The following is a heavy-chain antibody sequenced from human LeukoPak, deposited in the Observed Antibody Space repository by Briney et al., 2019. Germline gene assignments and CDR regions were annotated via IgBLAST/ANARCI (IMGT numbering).Heavy chain of an antibody. CDR1: GFTFSSYW. V-gene: IGHV3-7*03. J-gene: IGHJ6*03. CDR3: AKDSSSWYYRPASGYYYYMDV. Sequence: GGSLRLSCAASGFTFSSYWMSWVRQAPGKGLEWVANIKQDGSEKYYVDSVKGRFTISRDNAKNTLYLQMNSLKAEDTAVYYCAKDSSSWYYRPASGYYYYMDVWGKGTTVTISS. CDR2: IKQDGSEK. D-gene: IGHD6-13*01.